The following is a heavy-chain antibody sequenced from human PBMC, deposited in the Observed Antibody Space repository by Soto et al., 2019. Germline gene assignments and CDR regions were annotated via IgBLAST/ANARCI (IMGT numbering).Heavy chain of an antibody. CDR1: GGFVSSGTYY. J-gene: IGHJ3*02. CDR3: ARVERGTVTTVVDAFDI. V-gene: IGHV4-34*01. D-gene: IGHD1-1*01. Sequence: QVQLQQWGAGLLKPSETLSLTCAVYGGFVSSGTYYWSWIRQPPGKELEWIGEMSHSGGTHFNPSLKSRVTISVDTSKNQFSLKMSSVTAADTALYYCARVERGTVTTVVDAFDIWGPGTMVTVSS. CDR2: MSHSGGT.